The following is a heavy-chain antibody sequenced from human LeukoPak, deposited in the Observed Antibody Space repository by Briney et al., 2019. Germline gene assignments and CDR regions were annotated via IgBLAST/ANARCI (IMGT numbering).Heavy chain of an antibody. CDR3: ARSYYDILTGSGNAFDI. D-gene: IGHD3-9*01. V-gene: IGHV4-39*07. J-gene: IGHJ3*02. Sequence: SETLSLTCTVSGGSISSSSYYWGWIRQPPGKGLEWIGSIYYSGSTNYNPSLKSRVTISVDTSKNQFSLKLSSVTAADTAVYYCARSYYDILTGSGNAFDIWGQGAMVTVSS. CDR1: GGSISSSSYY. CDR2: IYYSGST.